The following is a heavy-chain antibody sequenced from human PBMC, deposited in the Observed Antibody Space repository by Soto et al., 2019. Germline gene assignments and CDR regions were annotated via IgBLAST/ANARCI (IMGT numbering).Heavy chain of an antibody. CDR1: GGTFSTYS. D-gene: IGHD1-26*01. V-gene: IGHV1-69*06. CDR2: IIPIFGTA. Sequence: QVQLVQSGAEVKKPGSSVKVSCKTSGGTFSTYSIVWVRQAPGEGLEWMGGIIPIFGTANYAQKFQDRVTITEDKSTNTAFLELSSMKSEETAMYYCASSSGNNYGVGTNYYFDYWGQGTLVTVSS. CDR3: ASSSGNNYGVGTNYYFDY. J-gene: IGHJ4*02.